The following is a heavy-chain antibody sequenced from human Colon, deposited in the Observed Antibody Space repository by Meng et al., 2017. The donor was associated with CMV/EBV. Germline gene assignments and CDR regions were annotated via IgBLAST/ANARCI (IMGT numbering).Heavy chain of an antibody. D-gene: IGHD4-11*01. CDR1: GFTFRTAW. Sequence: GESLQISCEGSGFTFRTAWMNWVRQAPGKGLEWVGRIKTKDEGDTTTYAEPVKGRFIMSRDDSQNTLYLQMNSLTSEDTGVYYCLTRPRDSDFHFWGQGTLVTVSS. CDR3: LTRPRDSDFHF. V-gene: IGHV3-15*06. CDR2: IKTKDEGDTT. J-gene: IGHJ4*02.